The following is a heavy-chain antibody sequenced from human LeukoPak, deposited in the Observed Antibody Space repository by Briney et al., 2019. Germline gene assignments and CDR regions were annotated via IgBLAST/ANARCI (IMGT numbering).Heavy chain of an antibody. CDR1: GFTFSNYG. J-gene: IGHJ5*02. Sequence: GGSLRLSCAASGFTFSNYGMYWVRQAPGKGLEWVAVISYDGRSKYYAGSVKGRFTISRDNSKNTLYLQMNSLRAEDTAVYSCAKSPLTQFVRSWFDPWGQGTLVTVSS. CDR3: AKSPLTQFVRSWFDP. V-gene: IGHV3-30*18. CDR2: ISYDGRSK. D-gene: IGHD6-6*01.